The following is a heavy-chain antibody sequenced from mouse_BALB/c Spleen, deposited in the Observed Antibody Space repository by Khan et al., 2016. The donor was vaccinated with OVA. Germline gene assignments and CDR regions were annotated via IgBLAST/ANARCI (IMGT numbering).Heavy chain of an antibody. D-gene: IGHD1-1*01. Sequence: VQLQQSGTELARPGASVNLSCKASGYTFTGYWMQWVKQRPGQGLEWIGAIYSGDGNTRYTQKFKGKATLTADKSSSTAYMQLSSLASEDSAVYYCARGGITTGYFDYWGQGTTLTVSS. V-gene: IGHV1-87*01. CDR3: ARGGITTGYFDY. CDR1: GYTFTGYW. J-gene: IGHJ2*01. CDR2: IYSGDGNT.